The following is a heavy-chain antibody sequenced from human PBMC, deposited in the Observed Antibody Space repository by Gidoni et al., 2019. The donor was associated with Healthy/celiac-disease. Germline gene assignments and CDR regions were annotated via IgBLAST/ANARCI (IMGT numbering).Heavy chain of an antibody. D-gene: IGHD3-10*01. CDR1: GYTLPELS. V-gene: IGHV1-24*01. CDR3: ATVRASGSYYSWFDP. J-gene: IGHJ5*02. Sequence: QVQLVQSGAEVKKPGASVKVSCKVSGYTLPELSLHWVRQAPGKGLEWMGGFDPEDGETIYAQKFQGRVTMTEDTSTDTAYMELSSLRSEDTTVYYCATVRASGSYYSWFDPWGQGTLVTVSS. CDR2: FDPEDGET.